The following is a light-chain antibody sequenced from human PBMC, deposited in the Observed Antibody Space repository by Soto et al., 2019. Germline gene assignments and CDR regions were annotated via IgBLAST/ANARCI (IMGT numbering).Light chain of an antibody. CDR2: VAS. V-gene: IGKV1-17*03. CDR1: QDISNH. J-gene: IGKJ1*01. Sequence: DIQMTQSPSAMSASVGDRVTITCRASQDISNHVAWFQQKPGKVPKRLIYVASSLQSGVPSRFSGSGSGTEFTLTISSLQPEDFAIYYCLQHNSYPRTFGHGTKVEIK. CDR3: LQHNSYPRT.